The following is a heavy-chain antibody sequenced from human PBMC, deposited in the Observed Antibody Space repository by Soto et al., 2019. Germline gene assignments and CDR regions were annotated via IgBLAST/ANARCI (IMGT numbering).Heavy chain of an antibody. Sequence: QVQLVQSGAEVKKPGASVKVSCKASGYTFTSYGISGGGRAHEQGLGWWGWISAYNGNTNYAQKLQGRVTMTTDTSTSTAYMELRSLRSDDTAVYYCARVGDFWSGYSIDYWGQGTLVTVSS. CDR2: ISAYNGNT. CDR1: GYTFTSYG. V-gene: IGHV1-18*01. J-gene: IGHJ4*02. D-gene: IGHD3-3*01. CDR3: ARVGDFWSGYSIDY.